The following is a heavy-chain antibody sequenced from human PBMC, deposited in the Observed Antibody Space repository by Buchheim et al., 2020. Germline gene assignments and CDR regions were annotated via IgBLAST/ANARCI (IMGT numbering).Heavy chain of an antibody. CDR3: TRWGYYDFWSGYYPYYYYYYMDV. CDR1: GFTFGDYA. CDR2: IRSKAYGGTT. J-gene: IGHJ6*03. V-gene: IGHV3-49*03. Sequence: EVQLVESGGGLVQPGRSLRLSCTASGFTFGDYAMSWFRQAPGKGLEWVGFIRSKAYGGTTEYAASVKGRFTISRDASKSIAYLQMNSLKTEDTAVYYCTRWGYYDFWSGYYPYYYYYYMDVWGKGTT. D-gene: IGHD3-3*01.